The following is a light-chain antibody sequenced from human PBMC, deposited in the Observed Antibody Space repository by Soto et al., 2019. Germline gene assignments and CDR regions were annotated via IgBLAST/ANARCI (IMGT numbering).Light chain of an antibody. CDR3: QQYNNWLGT. Sequence: EIVLTQSPATLSLSPGERATLSCRPSQAISSYLAWYQQKPGQAPRLVIYDTSKRATGIPARFSGSGSGTEFTLTISSLQSEDFAVYYCQQYNNWLGTFGQGTKVDI. J-gene: IGKJ1*01. V-gene: IGKV3-11*01. CDR2: DTS. CDR1: QAISSY.